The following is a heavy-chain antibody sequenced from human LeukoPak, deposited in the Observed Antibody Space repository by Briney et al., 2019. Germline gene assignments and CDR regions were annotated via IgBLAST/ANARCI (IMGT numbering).Heavy chain of an antibody. V-gene: IGHV3-74*01. CDR3: ARARRYFDWLFDY. J-gene: IGHJ4*02. D-gene: IGHD3-9*01. CDR1: GFTFSSYW. Sequence: PGGSLRLSCAASGFTFSSYWMHWVRQAPGKGLVWVSRINSDGSSTSYADSVKGRVTISRDNAKNTLYLQMNSLRAEDTAVYYCARARRYFDWLFDYWGQGTLVTVSS. CDR2: INSDGSST.